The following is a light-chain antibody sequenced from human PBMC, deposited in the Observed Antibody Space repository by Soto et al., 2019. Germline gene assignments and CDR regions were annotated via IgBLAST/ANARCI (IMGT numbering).Light chain of an antibody. CDR2: GAS. V-gene: IGKV3D-20*02. Sequence: EIVMTQSPATLSVSPWERATFSCRASQSVSSSYLAWYQQKPGQAPRLLIYGASSRATGIPDRFSGSGSGTDFTLTISSLEPEDFAVYYCQQRQYWPPITFGQGTRLEIK. CDR3: QQRQYWPPIT. J-gene: IGKJ5*01. CDR1: QSVSSSY.